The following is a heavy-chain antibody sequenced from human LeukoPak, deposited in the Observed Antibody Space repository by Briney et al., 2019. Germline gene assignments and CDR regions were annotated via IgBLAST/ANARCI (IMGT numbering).Heavy chain of an antibody. V-gene: IGHV3-7*03. CDR3: ARSIPYGTTWYGRSDY. CDR1: GFPSSSYS. J-gene: IGHJ4*02. D-gene: IGHD6-13*01. CDR2: IKPDGITK. Sequence: PGGSLRLSCAASGFPSSSYSMTWVRQAPGKGLEWVANIKPDGITKFYVDSVKGRFTISRDNALNSLYLQMNSLRAEDTAIYYCARSIPYGTTWYGRSDYWGQGTLVTVSS.